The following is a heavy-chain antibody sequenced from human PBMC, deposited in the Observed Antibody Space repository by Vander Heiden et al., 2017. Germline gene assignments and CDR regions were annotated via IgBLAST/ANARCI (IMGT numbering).Heavy chain of an antibody. D-gene: IGHD6-19*01. CDR1: ASTFSTFP. Sequence: EVQLLESGGGLVQPGGSLGLSCEASASTFSTFPMSLVRQAPGKGPEWVSSISTSGDGTYYADSVKGRFTVSRDNSKNTLYLQMNSLRAADTAVYYCAKIAVSGLWYFDYWGQGTLVTVSS. CDR2: ISTSGDGT. CDR3: AKIAVSGLWYFDY. J-gene: IGHJ4*02. V-gene: IGHV3-23*01.